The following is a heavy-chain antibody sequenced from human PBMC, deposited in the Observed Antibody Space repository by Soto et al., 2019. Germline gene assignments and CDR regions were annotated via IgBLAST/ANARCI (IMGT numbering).Heavy chain of an antibody. V-gene: IGHV1-69*01. Sequence: QVQLVQSGAEVQKPGSSVKVSCKASGGTFSSYAISWVRQAPGQGLEWMGGIIPIFGTANYAQKFQGRVTITADESTSTAYMELSSLRSEDTAVYYCASLLGPMVRGGSGMDVWGQGTTVTVSS. CDR2: IIPIFGTA. D-gene: IGHD3-10*01. CDR1: GGTFSSYA. CDR3: ASLLGPMVRGGSGMDV. J-gene: IGHJ6*02.